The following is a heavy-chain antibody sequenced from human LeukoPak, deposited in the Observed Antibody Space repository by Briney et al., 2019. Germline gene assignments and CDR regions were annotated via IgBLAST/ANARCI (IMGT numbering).Heavy chain of an antibody. Sequence: SETLSLTCTVSGGSISSGGYYWSWIRQHPGKGLEWIGYIYYSGSTYYNPSLKSRVTISVDTSKNQFSLKLSSVTAADTAVYYCARDRKDFWSGYYTGFDYWGQGTLVTVSS. CDR2: IYYSGST. CDR3: ARDRKDFWSGYYTGFDY. CDR1: GGSISSGGYY. V-gene: IGHV4-31*03. D-gene: IGHD3-3*01. J-gene: IGHJ4*02.